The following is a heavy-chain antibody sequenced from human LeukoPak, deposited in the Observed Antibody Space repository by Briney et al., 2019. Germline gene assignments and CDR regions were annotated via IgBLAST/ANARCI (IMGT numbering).Heavy chain of an antibody. V-gene: IGHV4-31*03. Sequence: PSQTLSLTCTVSGVSISSGNYYWTWIRQYPGKGLEWIGCLHSSGSTSYNPTLKSRPSISLGTSKNQFSLRLSSVTAADTAFYYCVRDRGDYGGNPGYFDYWGQGTLVTVSS. CDR1: GVSISSGNYY. CDR3: VRDRGDYGGNPGYFDY. D-gene: IGHD4-23*01. J-gene: IGHJ4*02. CDR2: LHSSGST.